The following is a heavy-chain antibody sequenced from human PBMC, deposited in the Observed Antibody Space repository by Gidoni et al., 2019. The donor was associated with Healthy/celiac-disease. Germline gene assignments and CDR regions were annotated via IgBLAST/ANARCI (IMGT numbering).Heavy chain of an antibody. D-gene: IGHD2-8*01. CDR1: GFTFSSYE. CDR3: ARTAVYASHDY. CDR2: ISSSGSTI. J-gene: IGHJ4*02. V-gene: IGHV3-48*03. Sequence: EVQLVESGGGLVQPGGSLRLSCAASGFTFSSYEMNWVRQAPGKGLEWVSYISSSGSTIYYADSVKGRFTISRDNAKNSLYLQMNSLRAEDTAVYYCARTAVYASHDYWGQGTLVTVSS.